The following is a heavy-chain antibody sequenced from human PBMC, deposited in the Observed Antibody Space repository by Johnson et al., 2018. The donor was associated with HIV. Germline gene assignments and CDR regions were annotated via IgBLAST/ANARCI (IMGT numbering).Heavy chain of an antibody. D-gene: IGHD1-26*01. CDR2: INWNGGSI. Sequence: VQLVESGGGVARPGGSLRLSCVASGFTFDDYGMSWVRQAPGKGLEWVSGINWNGGSIHYADSVKGRFTISRDNAKNSLYLQMNSLGAEDTALYYCGRDRDVGRAFEIWGQGTRVTVSS. V-gene: IGHV3-20*04. CDR3: GRDRDVGRAFEI. CDR1: GFTFDDYG. J-gene: IGHJ3*02.